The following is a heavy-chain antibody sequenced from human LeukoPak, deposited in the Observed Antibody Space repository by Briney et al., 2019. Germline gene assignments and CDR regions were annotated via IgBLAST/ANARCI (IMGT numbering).Heavy chain of an antibody. V-gene: IGHV1-69*06. J-gene: IGHJ2*01. CDR1: GGTFSSYA. Sequence: GASVKVSCKASGGTFSSYAISWVRQAPGQGLEWMGGIIPIFGTANYAQKFQGRVTITADKSTSTAYMELSSLRSEDTAVYYCAVNSQGDRYFDLWGRGTLVTVSS. D-gene: IGHD1-26*01. CDR2: IIPIFGTA. CDR3: AVNSQGDRYFDL.